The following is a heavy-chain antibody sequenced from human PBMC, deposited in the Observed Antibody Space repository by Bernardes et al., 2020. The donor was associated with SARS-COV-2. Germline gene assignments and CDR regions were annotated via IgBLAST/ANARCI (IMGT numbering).Heavy chain of an antibody. CDR3: ARESSRYCGTYFFDY. J-gene: IGHJ4*02. D-gene: IGHD2-21*01. Sequence: SETLSLTCAVSGDSISSTNWWCWVRQPPGEGLWWIREIFHSGSTNSKSSLKSRVRLSVDKANNQFSLEVTSVTAADTAMYYCARESSRYCGTYFFDYWGQGILVTVSS. CDR1: GDSISSTNW. CDR2: IFHSGST. V-gene: IGHV4-4*02.